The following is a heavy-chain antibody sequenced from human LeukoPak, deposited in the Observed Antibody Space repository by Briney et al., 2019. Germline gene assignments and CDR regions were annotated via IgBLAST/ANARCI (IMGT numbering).Heavy chain of an antibody. CDR2: INHSGTT. D-gene: IGHD3-10*01. J-gene: IGHJ4*02. CDR3: ARTMVRAVIIIRGFDY. V-gene: IGHV4-34*01. CDR1: GGSISSYY. Sequence: SETLSLTCTVSGGSISSYYMSWIRQPPGKGLEWIGEINHSGTTNYNPSLESRLTMSLDTSRNQFSLKLSSVTAADTAVYYCARTMVRAVIIIRGFDYWGQGTLVTVSS.